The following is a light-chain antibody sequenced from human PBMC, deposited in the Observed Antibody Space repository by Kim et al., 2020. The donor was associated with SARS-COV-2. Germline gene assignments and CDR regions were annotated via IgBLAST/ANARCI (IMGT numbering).Light chain of an antibody. V-gene: IGLV2-14*03. J-gene: IGLJ2*01. CDR1: SSDISAYNY. CDR2: DVN. Sequence: GQSITISCTGTSSDISAYNYVFWYQQHPDKAPKLIIYDVNKRPSGISSRFSGFKSDNTASLTIFGLQAEDEATYHCSSYAASSTVIFGGGTQLTVL. CDR3: SSYAASSTVI.